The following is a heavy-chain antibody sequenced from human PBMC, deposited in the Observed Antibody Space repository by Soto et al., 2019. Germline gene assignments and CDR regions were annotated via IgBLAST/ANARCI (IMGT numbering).Heavy chain of an antibody. V-gene: IGHV4-34*01. J-gene: IGHJ6*03. Sequence: PSETLSLTCAVYGGSFSGYYWSWIRQPPGKGLEWIGEINHSGSTNYNPSLKSRVTISVDTSKNQFSLKLSSVTAADTAVYYCARGRGYCTNGVCYPIVYYYYYYMDVRAKRTTVTVSS. D-gene: IGHD2-8*01. CDR1: GGSFSGYY. CDR3: ARGRGYCTNGVCYPIVYYYYYYMDV. CDR2: INHSGST.